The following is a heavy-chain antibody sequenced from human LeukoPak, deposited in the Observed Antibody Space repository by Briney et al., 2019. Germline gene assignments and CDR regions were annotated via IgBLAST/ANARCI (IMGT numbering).Heavy chain of an antibody. CDR3: AKVRISMIVN. CDR1: GFTFSSYG. D-gene: IGHD3-22*01. CDR2: TRNDGSNK. Sequence: AGGSLRLSCAASGFTFSSYGMHWVRQAPGKGLEWAAFTRNDGSNKYYADSVKGRFTISRDNSKNTLYLQMNSLRAEDTAVYYCAKVRISMIVNWGQGTLVTVSS. J-gene: IGHJ4*02. V-gene: IGHV3-30*02.